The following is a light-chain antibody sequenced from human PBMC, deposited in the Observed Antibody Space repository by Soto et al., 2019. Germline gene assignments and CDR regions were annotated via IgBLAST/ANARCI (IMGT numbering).Light chain of an antibody. CDR3: QQHGTLPI. J-gene: IGKJ4*01. Sequence: EVVLTQAPGTLSLSPGERTTLACRASQAVSSILLAWYQQKPGQAPRLLIYGASSRATGIPDRFSGSGSGIDFTLTVSRLEPEVFAVYFCQQHGTLPIFGGGTKVEIK. CDR2: GAS. V-gene: IGKV3-20*01. CDR1: QAVSSIL.